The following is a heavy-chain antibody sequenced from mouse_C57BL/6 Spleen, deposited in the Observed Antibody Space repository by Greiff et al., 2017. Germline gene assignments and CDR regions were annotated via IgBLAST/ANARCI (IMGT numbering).Heavy chain of an antibody. J-gene: IGHJ1*03. V-gene: IGHV1-42*01. Sequence: EVQLQQSGPELVKPGASVKISCKASGYSFTGYYMNWVKQSPEKSLEWIGEINPSTGGTTYNQKFKAKATLTVDKSSSTAYMQLKSLTSEDSAVYYCARGRGYFDVWGTGTTVTVSS. CDR1: GYSFTGYY. CDR3: ARGRGYFDV. CDR2: INPSTGGT.